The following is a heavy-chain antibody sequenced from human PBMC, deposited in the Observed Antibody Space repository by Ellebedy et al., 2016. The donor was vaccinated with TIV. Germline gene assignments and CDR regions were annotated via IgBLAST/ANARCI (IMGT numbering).Heavy chain of an antibody. V-gene: IGHV1-46*01. CDR2: IDPSGGST. D-gene: IGHD1-26*01. Sequence: AASVKVSCKASGYTFTSYYMHWVRQAPGQGLEWMGLIDPSGGSTDYAQTFQGRVTRTRDTSTSTVYMELSSLRSDDTAVYYCARDRIVGSSSPHYNGMDVWGQGTTVTVSS. CDR1: GYTFTSYY. CDR3: ARDRIVGSSSPHYNGMDV. J-gene: IGHJ6*02.